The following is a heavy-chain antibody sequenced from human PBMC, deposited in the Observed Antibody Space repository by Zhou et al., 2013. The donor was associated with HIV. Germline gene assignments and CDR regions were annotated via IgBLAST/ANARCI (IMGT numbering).Heavy chain of an antibody. J-gene: IGHJ5*02. Sequence: QVQLVQSGAEVKKPGSSVKVSCKASGGTFSSYAISWVRQAPGQGLEWMGRIIPILGIANYAQKFQGRVTITADKSTSTAYMELSSLRSEDTAVYYCARDSSWGAAAEVGWFDPLGPGEPWVTVSS. D-gene: IGHD6-13*01. CDR2: IIPILGIA. V-gene: IGHV1-69*04. CDR3: ARDSSWGAAAEVGWFDP. CDR1: GGTFSSYA.